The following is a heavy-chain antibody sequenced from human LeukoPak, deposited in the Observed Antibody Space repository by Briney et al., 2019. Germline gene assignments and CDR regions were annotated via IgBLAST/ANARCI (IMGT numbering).Heavy chain of an antibody. V-gene: IGHV4-59*08. D-gene: IGHD6-13*01. Sequence: SETLSLTCTVSGGSISSYYWSWIRQPPGKGLEWIGYIYYSGSTNYNPYLKSRVTISVDTSKNQFSLKLSSVTAADTAVYYCARHVSYSSSWYNYYSYMDVWGKGTTVTISS. CDR2: IYYSGST. CDR1: GGSISSYY. J-gene: IGHJ6*03. CDR3: ARHVSYSSSWYNYYSYMDV.